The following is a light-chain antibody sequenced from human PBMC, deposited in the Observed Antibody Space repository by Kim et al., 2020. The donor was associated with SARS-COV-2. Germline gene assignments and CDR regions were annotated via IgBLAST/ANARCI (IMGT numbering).Light chain of an antibody. CDR3: QQCNDWPLT. V-gene: IGKV3-15*01. Sequence: EIVMTQSPATLSVSPGERATLSCGASQSIGSNLAWYQQKPGQAPRLLIYDASTRATDIPARFSGSGSGTEFTLTISSLQSEDFAVYYCQQCNDWPLTFGGGTKVDIK. CDR2: DAS. CDR1: QSIGSN. J-gene: IGKJ4*01.